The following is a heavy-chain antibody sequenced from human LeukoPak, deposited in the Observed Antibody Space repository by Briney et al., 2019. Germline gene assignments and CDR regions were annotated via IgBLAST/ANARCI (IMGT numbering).Heavy chain of an antibody. J-gene: IGHJ4*02. Sequence: GEPLKISCKGSGYSFTSYWIGWVRQMPGEGLEGMGIIYPGDSDTRYSPSFQGQVTLSADKSISTAYLQWSSLKAWDTAMYYCARRVTMVRGVTAFDYWGQGTLVTVSS. CDR1: GYSFTSYW. D-gene: IGHD3-10*01. V-gene: IGHV5-51*01. CDR2: IYPGDSDT. CDR3: ARRVTMVRGVTAFDY.